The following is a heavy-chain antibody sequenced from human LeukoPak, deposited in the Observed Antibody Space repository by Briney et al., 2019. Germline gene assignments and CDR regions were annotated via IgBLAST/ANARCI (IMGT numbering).Heavy chain of an antibody. CDR2: IIPILGTA. CDR1: GGXFSTYA. CDR3: ASNTKYYEGSGHYVFDF. J-gene: IGHJ4*02. V-gene: IGHV1-69*01. Sequence: ASVKVSCKASGGXFSTYAISWVRQAPGQGLEWMGGIIPILGTAKYPQRFQGRVTITADEITSTAYMELSSLTSEDTAVYYCASNTKYYEGSGHYVFDFWGQGTLVSVSS. D-gene: IGHD3-22*01.